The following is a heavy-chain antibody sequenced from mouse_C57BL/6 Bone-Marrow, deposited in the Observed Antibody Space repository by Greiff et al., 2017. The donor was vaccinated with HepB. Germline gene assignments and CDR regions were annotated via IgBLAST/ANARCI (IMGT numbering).Heavy chain of an antibody. J-gene: IGHJ2*01. CDR1: GYTFTSYW. CDR3: AGGPNWENFDY. Sequence: QVQLKQPGAELVMPGASVKLSCKASGYTFTSYWMHWVKQRPGQGLEWIGEIDPSDSYTNYHQKFKGKSTLTVDKSSSTAYMQLSSLTSEDSAVYYCAGGPNWENFDYWGQGTTLTVSS. CDR2: IDPSDSYT. V-gene: IGHV1-69*01. D-gene: IGHD4-1*02.